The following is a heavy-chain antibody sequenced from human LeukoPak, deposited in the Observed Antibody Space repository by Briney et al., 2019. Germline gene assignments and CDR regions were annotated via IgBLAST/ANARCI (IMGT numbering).Heavy chain of an antibody. D-gene: IGHD1-14*01. CDR3: AREFARYGYFDY. J-gene: IGHJ4*02. Sequence: GGSLRLSCAASGFTFSSYGMHWVRQAPGKGLEWVAFIRYDGSNKYYADSVKGRFTISRDNSKNTLYLQMNSLRAEDTAVYYCAREFARYGYFDYWGQGTLVTVSS. V-gene: IGHV3-30*02. CDR1: GFTFSSYG. CDR2: IRYDGSNK.